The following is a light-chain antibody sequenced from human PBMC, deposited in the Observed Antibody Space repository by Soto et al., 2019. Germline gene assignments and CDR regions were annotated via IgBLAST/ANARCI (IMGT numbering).Light chain of an antibody. V-gene: IGKV1-5*03. J-gene: IGKJ1*01. CDR2: RAS. Sequence: DIQMTQSPSTLSASVGDRVTITCRASQTINNWLAWYQQKPGEAPKLLMYRASNLADGVPSRFSGSGSGTEYTLTGSSLQPDDFASYYCQQYHIYATFGQGTRVEVK. CDR3: QQYHIYAT. CDR1: QTINNW.